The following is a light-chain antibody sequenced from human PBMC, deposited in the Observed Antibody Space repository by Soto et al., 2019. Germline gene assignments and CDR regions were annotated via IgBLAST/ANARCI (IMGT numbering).Light chain of an antibody. CDR3: QKCNSAPLT. CDR2: AAS. J-gene: IGKJ4*01. Sequence: DIQMTQSPSSLSASVGDRVTITCRASQGISHYLAWFQQKPGKVPKLLIYAASTLQSGVPSRFSGSGSGTDFTLTISNLPPEDVATYYCQKCNSAPLTFGGGTKVEIK. CDR1: QGISHY. V-gene: IGKV1-27*01.